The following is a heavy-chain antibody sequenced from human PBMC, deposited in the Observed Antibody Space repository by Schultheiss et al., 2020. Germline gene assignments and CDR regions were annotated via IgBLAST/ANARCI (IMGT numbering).Heavy chain of an antibody. J-gene: IGHJ4*02. CDR3: AREFGSSHRGDY. V-gene: IGHV3-66*02. CDR1: GFTVSSNY. Sequence: GGSLRLSCAASGFTVSSNYMSWVRQAPGKGLEWVSVIYSGGSTYYADSVKGRFTISRDNSKNTLYLQMNSLRAEDTAVYYCAREFGSSHRGDYWGQGTLVTVSS. D-gene: IGHD3-16*01. CDR2: IYSGGST.